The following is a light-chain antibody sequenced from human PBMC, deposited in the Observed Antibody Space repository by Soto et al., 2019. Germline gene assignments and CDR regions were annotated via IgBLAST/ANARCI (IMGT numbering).Light chain of an antibody. J-gene: IGLJ1*01. V-gene: IGLV1-44*01. Sequence: QSVLTQPPSASESPGQRVTISCSGSSSNVGSNAVNWYQQLPGTAPTLLIYSNNERLSGVPDRFSGSKSGTSASLAISGLQSEDEADYYCVTWDDSLNGYVFGTGTKVTVL. CDR1: SSNVGSNA. CDR2: SNN. CDR3: VTWDDSLNGYV.